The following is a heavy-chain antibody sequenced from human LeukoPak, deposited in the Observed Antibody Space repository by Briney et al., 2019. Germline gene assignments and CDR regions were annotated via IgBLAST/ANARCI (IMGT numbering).Heavy chain of an antibody. CDR2: INHSGST. CDR1: GGSFSGYY. V-gene: IGHV4-34*01. Sequence: SETLSLTCAVYGGSFSGYYWSWIRQPPGKGVEWIGEINHSGSTNYNPSLKSRVTISVDTSKNQFSLKLSSVTAADTAVYYCAELGITMIGGVWGKGTTVTISS. D-gene: IGHD3-10*02. CDR3: AELGITMIGGV. J-gene: IGHJ6*04.